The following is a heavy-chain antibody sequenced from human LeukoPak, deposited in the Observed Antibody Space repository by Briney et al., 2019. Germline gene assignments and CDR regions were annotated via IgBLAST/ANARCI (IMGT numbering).Heavy chain of an antibody. Sequence: GGSLRLSCAASGFTFSSYAMSWVRQAPGKGLEWVSAISGSSGGTYYADAMKGRFSISRDNSKNTLSLQMNSLRADDTAVYYCTKGGRSSSWYWAYWGQGTLVTVSS. CDR1: GFTFSSYA. CDR2: ISGSSGGT. V-gene: IGHV3-23*01. J-gene: IGHJ4*02. CDR3: TKGGRSSSWYWAY. D-gene: IGHD6-13*01.